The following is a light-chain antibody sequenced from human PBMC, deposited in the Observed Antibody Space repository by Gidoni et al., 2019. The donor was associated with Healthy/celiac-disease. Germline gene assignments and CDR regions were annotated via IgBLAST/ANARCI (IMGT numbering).Light chain of an antibody. CDR2: GAS. CDR3: QQYGSPPLT. J-gene: IGKJ4*01. Sequence: EIVLTQSPGTLSLSPGERATLSCRASQSVSSSYLAWYQQKPGQAPRLLIYGASSRATGIPDRCSGSGSGTDFTLTISRLEPEDFAVYYCQQYGSPPLTFGGGTKVEIK. CDR1: QSVSSSY. V-gene: IGKV3-20*01.